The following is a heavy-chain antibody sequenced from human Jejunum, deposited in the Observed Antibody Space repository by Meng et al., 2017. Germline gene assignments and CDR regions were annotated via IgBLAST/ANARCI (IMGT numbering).Heavy chain of an antibody. CDR2: IKSDGTI. J-gene: IGHJ4*02. CDR3: VRDDGSAPYDY. D-gene: IGHD3-10*01. Sequence: QLVESGGDLVQPGGSLRLSCAASGFTFSSSWMYWVRQAPGKGLVWVSRIKSDGTITYADSVKGRFTMSRDNAKNTVFLQMNSLRGEDTAVYYCVRDDGSAPYDYWGQGTLVTVSS. V-gene: IGHV3-74*03. CDR1: GFTFSSSW.